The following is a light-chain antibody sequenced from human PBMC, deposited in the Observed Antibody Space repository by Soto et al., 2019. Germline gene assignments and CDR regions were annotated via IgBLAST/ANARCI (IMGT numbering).Light chain of an antibody. CDR3: QQSYDWPWT. Sequence: KVMTQSPGSPSVSPGERAALSCRASQSVGSNLAWYQRKPGQAPRLLIYGASTRATGIPSRFSGSVSGTEGTITISSLKSEDGSVYYCQQSYDWPWTFGQGTKVDIK. J-gene: IGKJ1*01. V-gene: IGKV3-15*01. CDR2: GAS. CDR1: QSVGSN.